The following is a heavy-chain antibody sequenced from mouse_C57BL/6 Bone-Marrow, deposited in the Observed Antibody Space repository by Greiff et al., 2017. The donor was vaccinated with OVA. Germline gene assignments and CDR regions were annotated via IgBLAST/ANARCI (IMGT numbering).Heavy chain of an antibody. V-gene: IGHV1-9*01. CDR1: DYTFTGYW. D-gene: IGHD2-5*01. CDR3: VQGGYSNFSWFAY. CDR2: ILPGSGST. J-gene: IGHJ3*01. Sequence: QVQLQQSGAELMKPGASVKLSCKATDYTFTGYWIEWVKQRPGHGLEWIGEILPGSGSTNYNEKFKGKATFTADTSSNTAYMQLSSLTTEDSAIYYCVQGGYSNFSWFAYWGQGTLVTVSA.